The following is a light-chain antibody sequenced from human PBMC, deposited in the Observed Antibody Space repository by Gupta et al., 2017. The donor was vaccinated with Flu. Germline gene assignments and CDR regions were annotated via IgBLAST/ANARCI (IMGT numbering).Light chain of an antibody. J-gene: IGLJ2*01. CDR3: SQDTRSSTVV. CDR1: STDIGTDNR. CDR2: EVS. Sequence: STTISCTGTSTDIGTDNRVCWCQQPPSTALQLSIVEVSRRPAALPGLLSGSNSGKNASLTISGPKADDEAYYYCSQDTRSSTVVFGGGTKVTVL. V-gene: IGLV2-18*01.